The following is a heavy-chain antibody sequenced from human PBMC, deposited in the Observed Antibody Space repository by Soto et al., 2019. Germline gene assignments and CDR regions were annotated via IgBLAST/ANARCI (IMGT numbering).Heavy chain of an antibody. V-gene: IGHV1-18*01. CDR3: ASEHNHFDY. Sequence: QVQLVQSGAEVKKPGASVKVSCKASGYNFTSYGISWVRLAPGQGLEWMGWISAYNGNTKYAQKLQGRVTMTTDTSKSTADMELRSLRSDDTAVYYGASEHNHFDYRGKETLVTVSS. J-gene: IGHJ4*02. CDR1: GYNFTSYG. D-gene: IGHD1-20*01. CDR2: ISAYNGNT.